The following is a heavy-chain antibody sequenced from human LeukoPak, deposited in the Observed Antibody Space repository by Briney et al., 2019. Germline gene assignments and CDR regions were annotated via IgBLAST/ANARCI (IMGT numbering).Heavy chain of an antibody. V-gene: IGHV3-33*01. Sequence: GTSLRLSCAGSGFTFNTYVMHWVRQVPGKGLEWVARISHDGNTKFYADSVKGRFTISRDNSKNTLSLEMYSLRAEDTAMYYCARDRDWMLYDYWGQGTLVTVSS. CDR3: ARDRDWMLYDY. CDR1: GFTFNTYV. CDR2: ISHDGNTK. D-gene: IGHD3-9*01. J-gene: IGHJ4*02.